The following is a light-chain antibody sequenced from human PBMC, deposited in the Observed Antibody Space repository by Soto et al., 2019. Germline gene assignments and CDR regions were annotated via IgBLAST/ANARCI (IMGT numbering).Light chain of an antibody. CDR1: QSVGSG. V-gene: IGKV3-15*01. CDR3: QQYNNWPPYT. CDR2: GAS. J-gene: IGKJ2*01. Sequence: EIVLTQSPGTLSLSPGGRATLSCRASQSVGSGLSWYQQKPDQAPRLLIYGASTRATGIPARFSGSGSGTEFTLTISSLQSEDYAVYYCQQYNNWPPYTFGQGTKVDIK.